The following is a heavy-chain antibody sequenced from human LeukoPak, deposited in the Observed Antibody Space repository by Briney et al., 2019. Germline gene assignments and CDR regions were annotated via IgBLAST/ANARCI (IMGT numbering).Heavy chain of an antibody. CDR3: ARDGYYYDSSGYYPSDAFDI. Sequence: PGGSLRLSCAASGFTVSSNYMSWVRQAPGKGLEWVSVIYSGGSTYYADSVKGRFTISRDNSKNTLYLQMNSLRAEDTAVYYCARDGYYYDSSGYYPSDAFDIWGQGTMVTVSS. D-gene: IGHD3-22*01. V-gene: IGHV3-53*01. CDR2: IYSGGST. J-gene: IGHJ3*02. CDR1: GFTVSSNY.